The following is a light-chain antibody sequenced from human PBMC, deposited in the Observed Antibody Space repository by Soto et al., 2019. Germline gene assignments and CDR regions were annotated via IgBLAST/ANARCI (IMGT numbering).Light chain of an antibody. Sequence: EIVLTQSPATLSLSPGERATLSCKASQSVRRNLAWYQHKPGQAPRLLIYDVSNRATGIPGRFSGSGFGTDFTLTISNVEPEDFAVYYCQQRDNWPWTFGQGAKVEIK. CDR1: QSVRRN. CDR2: DVS. J-gene: IGKJ1*01. CDR3: QQRDNWPWT. V-gene: IGKV3-11*01.